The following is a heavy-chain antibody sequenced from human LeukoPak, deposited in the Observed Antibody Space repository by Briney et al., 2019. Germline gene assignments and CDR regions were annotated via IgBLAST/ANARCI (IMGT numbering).Heavy chain of an antibody. J-gene: IGHJ4*02. Sequence: GGSLRLSCAASGFTFSSYAMSWVRQAPGKGLEWVSVIYRGGSTYYADSVKGRFTISRDNSKNTLYLQMNSLRAEDTAVYYCARHQVGATSPLGYWGQGTLVTVSS. V-gene: IGHV3-66*04. CDR3: ARHQVGATSPLGY. CDR2: IYRGGST. CDR1: GFTFSSYA. D-gene: IGHD1-26*01.